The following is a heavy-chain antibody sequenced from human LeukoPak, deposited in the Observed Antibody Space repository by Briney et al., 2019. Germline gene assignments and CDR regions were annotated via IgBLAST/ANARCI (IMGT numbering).Heavy chain of an antibody. Sequence: GGSLRLSCVASGFTFSSYSMNWVRQAPGKGLEWVSSISSSSSYIYYADSVKGRFTISRDNAKNSLYLQMNSLRAEDTAVYYCARRSGSGYSYFDYWGQGTLVTVSS. V-gene: IGHV3-21*01. J-gene: IGHJ4*02. CDR2: ISSSSSYI. D-gene: IGHD3-22*01. CDR1: GFTFSSYS. CDR3: ARRSGSGYSYFDY.